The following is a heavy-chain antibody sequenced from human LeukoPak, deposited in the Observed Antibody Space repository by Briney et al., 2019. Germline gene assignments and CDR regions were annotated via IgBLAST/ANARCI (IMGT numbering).Heavy chain of an antibody. CDR2: ISGSGGST. J-gene: IGHJ4*02. CDR1: GLDFSKYA. Sequence: GGSLRLSCAASGLDFSKYAMSWVRQAPGKGLEWVSGISGSGGSTHYADSVKGRFTISRDNSKNTLYLQMNSLRAEDTAVYYYAKDQKVAKADFDYWGQGTLVTVSS. CDR3: AKDQKVAKADFDY. V-gene: IGHV3-23*01. D-gene: IGHD5-12*01.